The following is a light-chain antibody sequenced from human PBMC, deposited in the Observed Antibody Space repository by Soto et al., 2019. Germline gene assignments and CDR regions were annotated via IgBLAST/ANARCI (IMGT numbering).Light chain of an antibody. Sequence: DIQMTQSPSSLSASVGDRVTITCRASQDISNYLAWYQQKPGKVPKLLIFAAFTLQSGVPSRFSGSGSGTDFTLTISSLQPEDVATYYCQKYNSAPPWTFGQGTKVEIK. V-gene: IGKV1-27*01. CDR3: QKYNSAPPWT. J-gene: IGKJ1*01. CDR1: QDISNY. CDR2: AAF.